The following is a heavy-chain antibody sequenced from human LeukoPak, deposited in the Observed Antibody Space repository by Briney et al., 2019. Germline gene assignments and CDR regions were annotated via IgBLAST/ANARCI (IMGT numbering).Heavy chain of an antibody. CDR1: GFTFSSYA. CDR3: APVYYFDY. V-gene: IGHV3-30-3*01. Sequence: PGRSLRLSCAGSGFTFSSYAMHWVRQAPGKGLEWVAVISYDGSNKYYADSVKGRFTISRDNSKNTLYLQMNSLRAEDTAVYYCAPVYYFDYWGQGTLVTVSS. CDR2: ISYDGSNK. J-gene: IGHJ4*02.